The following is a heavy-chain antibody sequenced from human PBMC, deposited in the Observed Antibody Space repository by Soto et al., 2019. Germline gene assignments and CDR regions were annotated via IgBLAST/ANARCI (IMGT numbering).Heavy chain of an antibody. J-gene: IGHJ6*02. CDR3: AKYLAGSLASFQYYYYCGMDV. D-gene: IGHD3-16*01. CDR1: GFTFSSYA. CDR2: ISGSGGST. V-gene: IGHV3-23*01. Sequence: VQLLESGGGLVQPGGSLRLSCAASGFTFSSYAMSWVRQAPGKGLEWVSAISGSGGSTYYADSVKGRFTISRDNYKNTLYLQMNSLRAEDTAVYYCAKYLAGSLASFQYYYYCGMDVWGQGTTVTVSS.